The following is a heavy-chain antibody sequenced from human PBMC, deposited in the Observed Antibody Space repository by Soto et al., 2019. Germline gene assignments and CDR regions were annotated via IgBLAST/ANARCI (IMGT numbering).Heavy chain of an antibody. CDR1: GFTFSNYD. D-gene: IGHD3-16*01. J-gene: IGHJ4*02. Sequence: PGGSLRLSCAASGFTFSNYDMHWVRQAIGKGLEWVSTIDTAGDTYYPGSVKGRFTISRENAKNSLSLQMNSLRAGDTAVYYCARDWGDYTFDYWGQGTLVTVSS. V-gene: IGHV3-13*01. CDR2: IDTAGDT. CDR3: ARDWGDYTFDY.